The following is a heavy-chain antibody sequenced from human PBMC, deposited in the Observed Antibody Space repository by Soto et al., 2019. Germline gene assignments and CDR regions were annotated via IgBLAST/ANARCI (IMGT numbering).Heavy chain of an antibody. J-gene: IGHJ4*02. CDR2: INHSGST. Sequence: PSETLSLTCAVYGGSFSGYYWSWIRQPPGKGLEWIGEINHSGSTNYNPSLKSRVTMSVDTSKNQFSLKLSSVTAADTAVYYCASFPSAEGDVNGNLTFDYWGQGTLVTVSS. CDR3: ASFPSAEGDVNGNLTFDY. V-gene: IGHV4-34*01. CDR1: GGSFSGYY. D-gene: IGHD6-13*01.